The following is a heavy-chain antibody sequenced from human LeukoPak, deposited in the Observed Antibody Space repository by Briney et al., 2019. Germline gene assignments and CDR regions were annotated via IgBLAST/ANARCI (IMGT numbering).Heavy chain of an antibody. CDR2: IKQDGSEK. CDR1: GFTFSSYW. Sequence: PGGSLRLSCAASGFTFSSYWMSWVRQAPGKGLEWVANIKQDGSEKYYVDSVKGRFTISRDNSKNTLYLQMNYLRAEETAVYYCAKDRNRDYGDYYESWGQGTLVTVSS. D-gene: IGHD4-17*01. CDR3: AKDRNRDYGDYYES. V-gene: IGHV3-7*03. J-gene: IGHJ4*02.